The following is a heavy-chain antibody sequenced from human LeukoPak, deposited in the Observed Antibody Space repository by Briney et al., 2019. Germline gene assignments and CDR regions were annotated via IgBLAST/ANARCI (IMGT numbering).Heavy chain of an antibody. Sequence: QPGGSLRLSCAASGFIFSDYYMSWVRQAPGKGLEYVSAISSNGGSTYYANSVKGRSTISRDNSKNTLYLQMGSLRAEDMAVYYCARVSDYYPSYFDYWGQGTLVTVSS. V-gene: IGHV3-64*01. CDR2: ISSNGGST. D-gene: IGHD3-22*01. CDR1: GFIFSDYY. J-gene: IGHJ4*02. CDR3: ARVSDYYPSYFDY.